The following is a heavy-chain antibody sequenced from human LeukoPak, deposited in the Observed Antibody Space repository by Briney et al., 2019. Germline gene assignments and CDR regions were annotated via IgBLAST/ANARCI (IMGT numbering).Heavy chain of an antibody. CDR3: AELGITMIGGV. J-gene: IGHJ6*04. Sequence: GGSLRLSCAASGFTFSDYSMNWVRQTPGKGLEWVASTSSGSSWIYYADSVRGRFTISRDNAKNLLYLQMNSLRAEDTAVYYCAELGITMIGGVWGKGTTVTISS. V-gene: IGHV3-21*06. CDR2: TSSGSSWI. D-gene: IGHD3-10*02. CDR1: GFTFSDYS.